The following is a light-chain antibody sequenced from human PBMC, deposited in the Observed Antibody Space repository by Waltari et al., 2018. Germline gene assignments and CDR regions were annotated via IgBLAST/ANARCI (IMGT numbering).Light chain of an antibody. CDR2: EAT. V-gene: IGLV2-23*01. CDR1: SSDIGTYNF. CDR3: CSYAGGTAYV. J-gene: IGLJ1*01. Sequence: SALTQPASVSGSPGQSITISCTGTSSDIGTYNFVSWYQEYPGKAPKLIIYEATKRRSGVSDRFSASKSGNTASLTISGLQADDEADYSCCSYAGGTAYVFGTGTRVTVL.